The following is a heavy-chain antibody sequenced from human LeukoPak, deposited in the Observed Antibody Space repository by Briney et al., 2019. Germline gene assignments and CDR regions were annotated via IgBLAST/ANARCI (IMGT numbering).Heavy chain of an antibody. Sequence: ASVKVSCKASGCTFSNYDINWVRQATGQGLEWMGWMNPNSGNTGYAQKFQGRVTMTRNTSINTAYMELSSLPSEDRAVYYCARRADYYDSSAYYYWGQGTLVTVSS. V-gene: IGHV1-8*01. CDR2: MNPNSGNT. J-gene: IGHJ4*02. CDR1: GCTFSNYD. CDR3: ARRADYYDSSAYYY. D-gene: IGHD3-22*01.